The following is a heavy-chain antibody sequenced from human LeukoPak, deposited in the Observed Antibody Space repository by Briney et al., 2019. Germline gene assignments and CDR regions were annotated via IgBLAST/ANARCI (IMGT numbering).Heavy chain of an antibody. Sequence: SETLSLTCAVYDEPFSTYFWTWIRQPPGKGLEWIGQIYYSGNTNYNPSLKSRVNMSVDMSKNEVSMKLSSVTAADTALYYCARASVFYDSSGYHIDAFDIWGQGTMVTVSS. J-gene: IGHJ3*02. CDR2: IYYSGNT. D-gene: IGHD3-22*01. CDR3: ARASVFYDSSGYHIDAFDI. CDR1: DEPFSTYF. V-gene: IGHV4-59*01.